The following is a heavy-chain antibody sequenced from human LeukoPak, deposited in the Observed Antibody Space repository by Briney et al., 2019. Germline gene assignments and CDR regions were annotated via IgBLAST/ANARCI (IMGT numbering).Heavy chain of an antibody. J-gene: IGHJ4*02. CDR2: IYYSGST. V-gene: IGHV4-39*07. Sequence: PSETLSLTCIVSGGSISSGTYYWGWIRQPPGKGLEWIGSIYYSGSTYYNPSLKSRVTISVDTSKNQFSLKLSSVTAADTAVYYCARGFPSVAGTADYWGQGTLVTVSS. CDR1: GGSISSGTYY. D-gene: IGHD6-19*01. CDR3: ARGFPSVAGTADY.